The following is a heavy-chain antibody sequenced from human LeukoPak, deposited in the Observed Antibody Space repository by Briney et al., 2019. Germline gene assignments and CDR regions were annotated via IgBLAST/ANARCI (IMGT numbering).Heavy chain of an antibody. V-gene: IGHV3-23*01. J-gene: IGHJ4*02. CDR1: GFTFSSYG. CDR3: AKDGGYCSSTSCYHPEYYFDY. Sequence: GGSLRLSCAASGFTFSSYGMSWVRQAPGKGLEWVSAISGSGGSTYYADSVKGRFTISRDNSKNTLYLQMNSLRAEDTAVYYCAKDGGYCSSTSCYHPEYYFDYWGQGTLVTVSS. CDR2: ISGSGGST. D-gene: IGHD2-2*01.